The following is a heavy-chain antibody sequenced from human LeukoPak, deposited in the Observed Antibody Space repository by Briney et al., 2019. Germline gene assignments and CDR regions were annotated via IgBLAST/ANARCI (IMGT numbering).Heavy chain of an antibody. J-gene: IGHJ6*02. D-gene: IGHD3-10*01. CDR3: ARGSLLLWFGELLSYGMDV. CDR1: GGTFSSYA. CDR2: IIPIFGTA. Sequence: SVKVSCKASGGTFSSYAISWVRQAPGQGREWMGGIIPIFGTANYAQKFQGRVTITTDESTSTAYMELSSLRSEDTAVYYCARGSLLLWFGELLSYGMDVWGQGTTVTVSS. V-gene: IGHV1-69*05.